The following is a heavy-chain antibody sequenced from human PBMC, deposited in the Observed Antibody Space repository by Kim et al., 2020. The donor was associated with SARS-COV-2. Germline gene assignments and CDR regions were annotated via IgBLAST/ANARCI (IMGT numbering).Heavy chain of an antibody. CDR2: IIPIFGTA. CDR1: GGTFSSYA. Sequence: SVKVSCKASGGTFSSYAISWVRQAPGQGLEWMGGIIPIFGTANYAQKFQGRVTITADESTSTAYMELSSLRSEDTAVYYCAREWGSYDIWTGYYRYYYGMDVWGQGTTVTVSS. V-gene: IGHV1-69*13. D-gene: IGHD3-9*01. CDR3: AREWGSYDIWTGYYRYYYGMDV. J-gene: IGHJ6*02.